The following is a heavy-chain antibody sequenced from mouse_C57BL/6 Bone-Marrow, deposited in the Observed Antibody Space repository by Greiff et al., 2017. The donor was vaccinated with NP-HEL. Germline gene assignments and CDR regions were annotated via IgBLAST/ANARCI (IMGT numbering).Heavy chain of an antibody. V-gene: IGHV1-50*01. J-gene: IGHJ4*01. CDR3: ARSLWDYYAMDY. D-gene: IGHD4-1*01. CDR2: IDPSDSYT. CDR1: GYTFTSYW. Sequence: QVQLQQPGAELVKPGASVKLSCKASGYTFTSYWMQWVKQRPGQGLEWIGEIDPSDSYTNYNQKFKGKATLTVDTSSSTAYMQLSSLTSEDSAVYYGARSLWDYYAMDYWGQGTSVTVSS.